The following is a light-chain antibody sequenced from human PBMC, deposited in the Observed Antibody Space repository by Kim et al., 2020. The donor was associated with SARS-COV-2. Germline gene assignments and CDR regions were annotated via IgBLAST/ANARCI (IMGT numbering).Light chain of an antibody. J-gene: IGLJ2*01. CDR1: SSNIGSNY. CDR2: RNN. V-gene: IGLV1-47*01. CDR3: AAWDDSLSGGV. Sequence: GRRVTISCSGSSSNIGSNYVYWYQQLPGTAPKLLIYRNNQRPSGVPDRFSGSKSGTSASLAISGLRSEDEADYYCAAWDDSLSGGVFGGGTQLTVL.